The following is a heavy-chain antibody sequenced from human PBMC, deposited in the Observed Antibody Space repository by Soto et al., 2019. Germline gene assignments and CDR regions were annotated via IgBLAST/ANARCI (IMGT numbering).Heavy chain of an antibody. D-gene: IGHD3-3*01. CDR2: ISGSGGST. Sequence: EVQLLESGGGLVQPGGSLRLSCAASGFTFSSYAMSWVRQAPGKGLEWVSAISGSGGSTYYADSVKGRFTISRDNSKNTLYLQMNSLRAEDTAVYYCAKGGHLYYDFWSGRRRNWFDPWGQGTLVTVSS. CDR1: GFTFSSYA. J-gene: IGHJ5*02. V-gene: IGHV3-23*01. CDR3: AKGGHLYYDFWSGRRRNWFDP.